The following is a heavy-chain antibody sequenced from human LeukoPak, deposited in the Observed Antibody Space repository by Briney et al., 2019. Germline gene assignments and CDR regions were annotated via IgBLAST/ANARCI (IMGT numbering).Heavy chain of an antibody. Sequence: GGSLRLSCAASGFTFSTYTMNWVRQAPGKGLEWVSSISSGSIYLYYADSVKGRFTISRDNAKNSLYLQMNSLRAEDTAVYYCARDRYCGDDCPNDYWGQGTLVTVSS. J-gene: IGHJ4*02. CDR2: ISSGSIYL. CDR3: ARDRYCGDDCPNDY. CDR1: GFTFSTYT. D-gene: IGHD2-21*02. V-gene: IGHV3-21*01.